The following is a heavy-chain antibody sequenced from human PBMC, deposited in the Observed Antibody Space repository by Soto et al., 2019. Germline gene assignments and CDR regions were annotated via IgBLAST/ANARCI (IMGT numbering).Heavy chain of an antibody. Sequence: PSETLSLTCTVSSGSIGSGGHYWSWIRQHPGKGLEWIGYMYYSGSTYYNPSLKSRVTISVDTSKTQFSLKLSSVTAADTAVYYCTSDHYIWGQGTLVTVSS. CDR2: MYYSGST. V-gene: IGHV4-31*03. CDR3: TSDHYI. CDR1: SGSIGSGGHY. J-gene: IGHJ4*02. D-gene: IGHD2-2*02.